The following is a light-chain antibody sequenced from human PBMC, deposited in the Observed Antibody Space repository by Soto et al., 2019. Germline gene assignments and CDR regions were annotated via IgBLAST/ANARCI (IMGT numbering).Light chain of an antibody. CDR3: QQYNNWPPWT. V-gene: IGKV3-15*01. Sequence: EIVMTQSPATLSVSPGERATLSCSASQSVRTNLAWYQQKPGQAPRLLIYAASSRATGIPARFSGSGSVTEFTLTISSLQSEDFAVYYCQQYNNWPPWTFGQGTKVEIK. CDR1: QSVRTN. J-gene: IGKJ1*01. CDR2: AAS.